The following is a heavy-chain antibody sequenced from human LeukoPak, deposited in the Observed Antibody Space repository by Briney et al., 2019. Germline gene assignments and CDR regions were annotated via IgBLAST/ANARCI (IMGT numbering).Heavy chain of an antibody. CDR3: AKDGLGYTNYYSYHYMDV. Sequence: PGGSLRLSCTTSGFIFSSYGMHWVRQAPGKGLEWVTLIQYDGTKKYYADSVKGRFSVSRDISNNTLYLQMNNVRPEDTAVYYRAKDGLGYTNYYSYHYMDVWGKGTTVTVSS. V-gene: IGHV3-30*02. D-gene: IGHD5-24*01. CDR1: GFIFSSYG. CDR2: IQYDGTKK. J-gene: IGHJ6*03.